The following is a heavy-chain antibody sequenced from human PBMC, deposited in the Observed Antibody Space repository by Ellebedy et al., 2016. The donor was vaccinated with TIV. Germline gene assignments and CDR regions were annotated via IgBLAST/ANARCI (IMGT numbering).Heavy chain of an antibody. J-gene: IGHJ3*02. V-gene: IGHV3-7*01. CDR3: AREPYYYDSSGYDAFDI. D-gene: IGHD3-22*01. CDR2: IKQDGSEK. CDR1: GFTFSSYW. Sequence: PGGSLRLSCAASGFTFSSYWMSWVRQAPGKGLEWVANIKQDGSEKYYVDSVKGRFTISRDNAKNSLYLQMNSLRAEDTAVYYCAREPYYYDSSGYDAFDIWGQGTMVTVSS.